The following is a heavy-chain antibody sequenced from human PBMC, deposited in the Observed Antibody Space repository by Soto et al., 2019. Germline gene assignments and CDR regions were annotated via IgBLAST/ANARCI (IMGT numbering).Heavy chain of an antibody. CDR2: IIPILGIP. V-gene: IGHV1-69*02. J-gene: IGHJ5*02. D-gene: IGHD4-17*01. CDR1: GATLSNQI. Sequence: QVKLVQSGAEVRKPGSSVRVSCKTSGATLSNQIIGWVRQAPGQGLEWMGRIIPILGIPNYSQRFQDRLTITAERSTSTVHRELRSRRSGEKAMYFCARGGAVDYGAYNTWGQGTLVTVSS. CDR3: ARGGAVDYGAYNT.